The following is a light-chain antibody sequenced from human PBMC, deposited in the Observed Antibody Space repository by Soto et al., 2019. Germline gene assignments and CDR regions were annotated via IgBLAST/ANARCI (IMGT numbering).Light chain of an antibody. CDR2: AAY. CDR1: QGIRTF. J-gene: IGKJ4*01. V-gene: IGKV1-9*01. Sequence: DIQLTQSPSFLSASVGDRVTITCRASQGIRTFLAWYQQKLGEAPKLLIYAAYTLQSGVSLRFSGSGSGTEFTLTISSLQPEDVATYYCQHLNSYPRALAFGGGTKVEI. CDR3: QHLNSYPRALA.